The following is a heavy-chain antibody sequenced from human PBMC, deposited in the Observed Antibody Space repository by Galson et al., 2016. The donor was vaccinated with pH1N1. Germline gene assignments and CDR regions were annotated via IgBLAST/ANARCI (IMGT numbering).Heavy chain of an antibody. Sequence: SVKVSCKASGYAFTNYYFHWVRQAPGQGLEWMGVIDPSGGGTTYAQKFQARVTMTRDTSTTTVYLDLSSLKSEDTAVYYCTRDLGRLRVFWGQGTLVTVSS. D-gene: IGHD2-8*01. CDR1: GYAFTNYY. CDR3: TRDLGRLRVF. J-gene: IGHJ4*02. CDR2: IDPSGGGT. V-gene: IGHV1-46*01.